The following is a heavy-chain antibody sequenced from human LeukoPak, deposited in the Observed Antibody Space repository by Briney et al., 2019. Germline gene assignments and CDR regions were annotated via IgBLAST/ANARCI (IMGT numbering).Heavy chain of an antibody. CDR2: IKYDGNEE. J-gene: IGHJ4*02. Sequence: GGSLKLSCAASGFTFSSYWMSWMRQAPGKGLEWVANIKYDGNEEYYVDSVKGRFTISRDNAKNSLYLQLNSLRVEDTAVYYCKSGGAAPGSFDYWGQGTLVTVSP. V-gene: IGHV3-7*03. CDR3: KSGGAAPGSFDY. D-gene: IGHD1-1*01. CDR1: GFTFSSYW.